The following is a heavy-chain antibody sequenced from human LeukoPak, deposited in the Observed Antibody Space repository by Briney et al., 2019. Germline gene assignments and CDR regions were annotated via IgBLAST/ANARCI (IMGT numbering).Heavy chain of an antibody. Sequence: GRSLRLSCAASGFTFSSYGMHWVRQAPGKGLEGVAVIWYDGSNKYYAESVKGRFTISRDNSKNTLYLQMNSLRAEDTAVYYCAREDDSSGSYPDYWGQGTLVTVSS. J-gene: IGHJ4*02. D-gene: IGHD3-22*01. CDR2: IWYDGSNK. V-gene: IGHV3-33*01. CDR3: AREDDSSGSYPDY. CDR1: GFTFSSYG.